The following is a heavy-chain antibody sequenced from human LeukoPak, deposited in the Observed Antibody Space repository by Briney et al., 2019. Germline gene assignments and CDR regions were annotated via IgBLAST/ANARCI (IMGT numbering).Heavy chain of an antibody. CDR1: GYTFTGYY. Sequence: ASVKVSCKASGYTFTGYYMHWVRQAPGQGLEWMGWINPNSGGTNYAQKFQGWVTMTRDTSISTAYMELSRLRSDDTAVYYCAREGREYSSHWNWFDPWGQGTLVTVSS. D-gene: IGHD5-18*01. CDR3: AREGREYSSHWNWFDP. CDR2: INPNSGGT. J-gene: IGHJ5*02. V-gene: IGHV1-2*04.